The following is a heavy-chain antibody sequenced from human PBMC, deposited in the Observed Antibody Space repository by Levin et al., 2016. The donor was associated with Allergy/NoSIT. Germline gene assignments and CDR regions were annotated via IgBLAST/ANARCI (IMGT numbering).Heavy chain of an antibody. D-gene: IGHD6-13*01. Sequence: WVRQAPGQGLEWMGWISAYNGNTNYAQKVQGRVTMTTDTPTSTAYMELRSLRSDDTAVYYCARDGYRRNGGIVARGTYYYYGMDVWGQGTTVTVSS. CDR2: ISAYNGNT. CDR3: ARDGYRRNGGIVARGTYYYYGMDV. V-gene: IGHV1-18*01. J-gene: IGHJ6*02.